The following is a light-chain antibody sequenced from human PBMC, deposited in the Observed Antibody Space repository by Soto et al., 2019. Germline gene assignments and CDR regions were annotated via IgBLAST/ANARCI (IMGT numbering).Light chain of an antibody. Sequence: DIQMTQSPSSLSASVGDRVNITCRASQDIGTDLGWYQQKPGKAPERLIYEASVLQSGIPSRFSGSGSGTEFTLTVSSLQPEDFATYYCVQHYSYPLTFGGGTKVDIK. CDR3: VQHYSYPLT. J-gene: IGKJ4*01. CDR2: EAS. V-gene: IGKV1-17*01. CDR1: QDIGTD.